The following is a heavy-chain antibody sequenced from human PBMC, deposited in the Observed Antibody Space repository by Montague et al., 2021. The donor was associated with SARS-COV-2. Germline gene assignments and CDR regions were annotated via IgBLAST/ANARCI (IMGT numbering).Heavy chain of an antibody. CDR3: ARHVSGSLAHFHH. CDR2: IYYSGST. D-gene: IGHD1-26*01. CDR1: GGSLSSYY. J-gene: IGHJ1*01. Sequence: SETLSLTCTVSGGSLSSYYWSWIRQPPGKGLEWIGYIYYSGSTNYNPSLKSGVTISVDTSKNQFSLNLSSVTAADTAVYYCARHVSGSLAHFHHWGQGSPVTVSS. V-gene: IGHV4-59*08.